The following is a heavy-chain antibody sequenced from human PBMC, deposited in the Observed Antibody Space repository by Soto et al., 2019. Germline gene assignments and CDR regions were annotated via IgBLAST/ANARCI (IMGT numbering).Heavy chain of an antibody. CDR3: AREPIHYGDYYYGMAC. CDR1: GGSISSGGYY. V-gene: IGHV4-31*03. Sequence: QVQLQESGPGLVKPSQTLSLTCTVSGGSISSGGYYWSWIRQHPGKGLEWIGYIYYSGSTYSNPSLNSRVTISVNTSKNRFSLKLSSVTAADTAVYYCAREPIHYGDYYYGMACWGQVTTVTVSS. CDR2: IYYSGST. D-gene: IGHD4-17*01. J-gene: IGHJ6*02.